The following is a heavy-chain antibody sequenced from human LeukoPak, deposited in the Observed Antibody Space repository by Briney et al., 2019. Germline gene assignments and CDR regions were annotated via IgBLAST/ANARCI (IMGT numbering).Heavy chain of an antibody. V-gene: IGHV4-39*01. CDR3: ARQKITTSDY. Sequence: PSETLSLTCTVSGGSISSSSHYWGWIRQPPGRGLEWIGSIYYSGSTYYNPSLKSRVTISVDTFKNLFSLRLSSVTAADTAVYFCARQKITTSDYWGQGTLVTVSS. CDR2: IYYSGST. J-gene: IGHJ4*02. CDR1: GGSISSSSHY. D-gene: IGHD3-22*01.